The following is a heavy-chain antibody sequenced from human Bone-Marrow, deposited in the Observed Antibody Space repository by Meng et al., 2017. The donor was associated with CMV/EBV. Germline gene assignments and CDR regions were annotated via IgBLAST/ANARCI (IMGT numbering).Heavy chain of an antibody. CDR2: ISSSSSYI. CDR1: GFSFSSYG. J-gene: IGHJ6*02. V-gene: IGHV3-21*01. CDR3: ARDSKGGSGAFGTYYYYGMDV. D-gene: IGHD3-10*01. Sequence: GASLKISCAASGFSFSSYGMHLVRQAPGKGLEWVSSISSSSSYIYYADSVKGRFTISRDNAKNSLYLQMNSQRAEDTAVYYCARDSKGGSGAFGTYYYYGMDVWGQGTTVTVSS.